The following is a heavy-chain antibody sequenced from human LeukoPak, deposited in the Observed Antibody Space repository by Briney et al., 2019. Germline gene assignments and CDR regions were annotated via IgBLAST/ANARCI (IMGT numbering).Heavy chain of an antibody. V-gene: IGHV4-59*01. CDR2: IYYTGST. CDR3: ARGDSGSYLFDY. J-gene: IGHJ4*02. CDR1: GGSISHYH. Sequence: SETLSLTCTVSGGSISHYHWSWIRQSPGKGLEWIGYIYYTGSTNYNPSLKSRVTISVDTSKNQFSLKLRSVTAADTAVYYCARGDSGSYLFDYWGQGTLVPVSS. D-gene: IGHD3-10*01.